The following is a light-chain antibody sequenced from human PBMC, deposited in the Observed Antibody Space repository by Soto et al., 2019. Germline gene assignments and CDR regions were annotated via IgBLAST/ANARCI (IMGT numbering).Light chain of an antibody. V-gene: IGLV2-8*01. J-gene: IGLJ2*01. CDR3: SSYAGSNNLVI. CDR1: SNDVGGYNY. Sequence: QSALTQPPSASGSPGQSVTISCTGTSNDVGGYNYVSWYQQHPGKAPKLIISEVNKRPSGVPDRFSGSKSGNTASLIVSGLQAEDEADYYCSSYAGSNNLVIFGGGTKLTVL. CDR2: EVN.